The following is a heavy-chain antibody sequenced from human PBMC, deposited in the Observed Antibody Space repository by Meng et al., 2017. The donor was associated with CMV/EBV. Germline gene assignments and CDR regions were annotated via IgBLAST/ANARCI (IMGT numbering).Heavy chain of an antibody. D-gene: IGHD1-26*01. CDR3: ARAGTRYSGSYLFDY. CDR2: IIPILGIA. Sequence: SSVQVSCKASGGTFSSYAISWVRQAPGQGLEWMGGIIPILGIANYAQKFQGRVTITADKSTSTAYMELSSLRSEDTAVYYCARAGTRYSGSYLFDYWGQGTLVTVSS. CDR1: GGTFSSYA. J-gene: IGHJ4*02. V-gene: IGHV1-69*10.